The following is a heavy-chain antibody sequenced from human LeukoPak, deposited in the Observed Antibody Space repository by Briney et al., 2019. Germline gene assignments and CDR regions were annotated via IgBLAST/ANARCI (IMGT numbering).Heavy chain of an antibody. D-gene: IGHD4-11*01. J-gene: IGHJ6*03. Sequence: PSETLSLTCTVSGGSISSHYWSWIRQPPGKGLEWIGYIYYSGSTNYNPSLKSRVTISVDTSKNQFSLKLSSVTAADTAVYYCARVYSDYSDYEDYYYYMDVWGKGTTVTVSS. V-gene: IGHV4-59*11. CDR2: IYYSGST. CDR3: ARVYSDYSDYEDYYYYMDV. CDR1: GGSISSHY.